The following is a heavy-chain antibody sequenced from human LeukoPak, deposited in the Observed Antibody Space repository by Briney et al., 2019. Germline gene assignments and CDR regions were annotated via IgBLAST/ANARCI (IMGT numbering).Heavy chain of an antibody. D-gene: IGHD6-6*01. CDR3: ARDRGIAAHYGMDV. Sequence: GGSLRLSCAASGFTVSNTYMSWVRQAPGKGLEWVSVISSGGGTYFADSVKGRFTISRDNSKNTVFLQMNNLRADDTAMYNCARDRGIAAHYGMDVWGQGTTVTVSS. V-gene: IGHV3-53*01. CDR1: GFTVSNTY. CDR2: ISSGGGT. J-gene: IGHJ6*02.